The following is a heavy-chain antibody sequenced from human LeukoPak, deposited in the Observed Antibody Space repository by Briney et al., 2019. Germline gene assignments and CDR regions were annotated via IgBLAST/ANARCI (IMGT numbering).Heavy chain of an antibody. CDR1: GFAFSSYG. CDR3: AKDYTGGSLDY. CDR2: IRHDASYK. V-gene: IGHV3-30*02. J-gene: IGHJ4*02. Sequence: PGGSLRLSCAASGFAFSSYGMHWVRLAPGKGLEWVAFIRHDASYKYYADSVKGRFTISRDNSKNTMYVQMNSLRAEDTALYYCAKDYTGGSLDYWGQGTLVTVSS. D-gene: IGHD2-15*01.